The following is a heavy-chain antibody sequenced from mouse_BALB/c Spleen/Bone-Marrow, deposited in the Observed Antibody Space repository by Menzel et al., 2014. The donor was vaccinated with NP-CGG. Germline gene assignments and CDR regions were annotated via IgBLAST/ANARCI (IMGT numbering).Heavy chain of an antibody. CDR2: ISYSGST. CDR1: GDSITSDY. CDR3: ATYDGYYFDY. Sequence: VQLQQSGPSLVKPSQTLSLPCSVTGDSITSDYWNWIRKFPGNKLEYMGYISYSGSTYYSPSLKSRISITRDTSKNQYYLQLNSVTTEDTATYYCATYDGYYFDYWGQGTTLTVSS. V-gene: IGHV3-8*02. D-gene: IGHD2-3*01. J-gene: IGHJ2*01.